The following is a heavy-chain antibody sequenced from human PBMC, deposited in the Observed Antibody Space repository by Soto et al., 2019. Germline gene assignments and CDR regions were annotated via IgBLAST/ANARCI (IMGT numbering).Heavy chain of an antibody. Sequence: SETLSLTCTVSGGSISSYYWSWIRQPPGKGLEWIGYIHYTVSTNYNPSLKSRVTISEDTSRNQFSLNLNSVTAADTAVYYCARQRRDFDYWGQGSLVTVSS. CDR3: ARQRRDFDY. CDR2: IHYTVST. CDR1: GGSISSYY. V-gene: IGHV4-59*08. J-gene: IGHJ4*02.